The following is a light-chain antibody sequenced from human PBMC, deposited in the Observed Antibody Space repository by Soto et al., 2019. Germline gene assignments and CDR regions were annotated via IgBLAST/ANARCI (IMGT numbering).Light chain of an antibody. CDR1: GSNIGTNY. Sequence: QAVVTQPPSASGTPGQRVTISCSGSGSNIGTNYVYWYQQLPGTAPKLLIHSNNQRPSGVSDRFSGSKSGTSASLAISGLRSEDEADYYGAAWDDSLSGQGVFGTGTKLTVL. V-gene: IGLV1-47*02. CDR3: AAWDDSLSGQGV. CDR2: SNN. J-gene: IGLJ1*01.